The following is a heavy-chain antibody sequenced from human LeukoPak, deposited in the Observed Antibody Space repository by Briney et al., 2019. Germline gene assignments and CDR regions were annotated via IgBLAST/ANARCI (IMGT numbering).Heavy chain of an antibody. Sequence: ASVKVSCKASGYTFTGYYMHWVRQAPGQGLEWMGWINPNSGGTNYAQKFQGRVTMTRDTSISTAYMELSRLRSDDTAVYYCARDRSPRGSYSMSDYWGQGTLVTVSS. J-gene: IGHJ4*02. CDR1: GYTFTGYY. CDR3: ARDRSPRGSYSMSDY. V-gene: IGHV1-2*02. CDR2: INPNSGGT. D-gene: IGHD3-10*01.